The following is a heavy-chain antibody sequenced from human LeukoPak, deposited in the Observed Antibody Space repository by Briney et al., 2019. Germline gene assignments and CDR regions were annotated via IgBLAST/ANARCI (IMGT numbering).Heavy chain of an antibody. Sequence: PSETLSLTCAVYGGSFSGYYWSWIRQPPGKGLEWIGEINHSGSTNYNPSLKSRVTISVDTSKNQFPLKLSSVTAADTAVYYCARYSSSPPGGFDYWGQGTLVTVSS. CDR3: ARYSSSPPGGFDY. CDR2: INHSGST. D-gene: IGHD6-6*01. CDR1: GGSFSGYY. J-gene: IGHJ4*02. V-gene: IGHV4-34*01.